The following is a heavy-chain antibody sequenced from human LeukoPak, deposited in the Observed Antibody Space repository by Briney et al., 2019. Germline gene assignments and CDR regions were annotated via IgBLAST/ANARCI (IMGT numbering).Heavy chain of an antibody. V-gene: IGHV3-23*01. CDR2: ISGSGGST. CDR3: AKDRDMDTAMVTLWDWFDP. CDR1: GFTFSSYA. Sequence: GGSLRLSCAASGFTFSSYAMSWVRQAPGKGLEWVSAISGSGGSTYYADSVKGRFTISRDNSKNTLYLQMNSLRAEDTAVYYCAKDRDMDTAMVTLWDWFDPWGQGTLVTVSS. D-gene: IGHD5-18*01. J-gene: IGHJ5*02.